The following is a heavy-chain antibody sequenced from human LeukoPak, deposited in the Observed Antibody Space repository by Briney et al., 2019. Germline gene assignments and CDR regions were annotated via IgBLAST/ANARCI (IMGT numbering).Heavy chain of an antibody. CDR2: INHSGST. Sequence: PSETLSLTCAVYGGSFSGYYWSWIRQPPGKGLEWIGEINHSGSTNYNPSLKSRVTISVDTSKNQFSLKLSSVTAADTAVYYCASGEVAESAFDIWGQGTMVTVSS. J-gene: IGHJ3*02. V-gene: IGHV4-34*01. CDR1: GGSFSGYY. CDR3: ASGEVAESAFDI. D-gene: IGHD6-19*01.